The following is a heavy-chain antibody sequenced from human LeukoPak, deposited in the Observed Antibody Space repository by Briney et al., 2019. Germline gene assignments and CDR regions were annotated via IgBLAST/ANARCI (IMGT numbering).Heavy chain of an antibody. CDR1: GXTFSTYS. CDR3: AKVPQYTGSWSFDY. D-gene: IGHD3-3*01. Sequence: GGSLRLSCAVSGXTFSTYSLSWVRQAPGKGLEWVSVISGSGGSTYYADSVKGRFTISRDNSKNTLYLQMNSLRAEDTAVYYCAKVPQYTGSWSFDYWGQGTLVTVSS. CDR2: ISGSGGST. J-gene: IGHJ4*02. V-gene: IGHV3-23*01.